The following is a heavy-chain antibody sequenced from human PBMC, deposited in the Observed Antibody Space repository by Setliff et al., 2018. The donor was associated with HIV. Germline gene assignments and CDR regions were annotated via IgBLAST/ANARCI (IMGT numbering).Heavy chain of an antibody. CDR2: ISYDGNNK. CDR3: ARDWYEAGGPFDY. D-gene: IGHD3-16*01. V-gene: IGHV3-30*01. CDR1: GFAFRNYL. Sequence: GGSLRLSCAASGFAFRNYLFHWVRQAPGKGLEWVAVISYDGNNKYYADSVKGRFTISRDNSKNTLYLQMNSLRPEDTAVYYCARDWYEAGGPFDYWGQGIMVTVSS. J-gene: IGHJ4*02.